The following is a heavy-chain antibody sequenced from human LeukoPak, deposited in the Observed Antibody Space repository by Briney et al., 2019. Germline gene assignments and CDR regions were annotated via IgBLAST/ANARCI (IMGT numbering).Heavy chain of an antibody. Sequence: PGGSLRLSCAASGFTFSSYSMNWVRQAPGKGLEWVSSISSSSSYIYYADSVKGRFTISRDNAKNSLYLQMNSLRAEDTAVYYCARGGSSWQIFDYWGQGTLVTVPS. CDR2: ISSSSSYI. D-gene: IGHD6-13*01. CDR3: ARGGSSWQIFDY. V-gene: IGHV3-21*01. CDR1: GFTFSSYS. J-gene: IGHJ4*02.